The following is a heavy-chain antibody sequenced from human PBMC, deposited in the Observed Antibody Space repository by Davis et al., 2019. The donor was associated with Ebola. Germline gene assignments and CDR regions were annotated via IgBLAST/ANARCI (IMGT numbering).Heavy chain of an antibody. CDR1: GYIFTSYA. CDR2: IIPIFGTA. Sequence: SVKVSCKASGYIFTSYAIHWVRQAPGQGLEWMGGIIPIFGTANYAQKLQGRVTITADESTSTAYMELSSLRSEDTAVYYCARDRSSGYLWVWFDPWGQGTLVTVSS. CDR3: ARDRSSGYLWVWFDP. D-gene: IGHD6-19*01. J-gene: IGHJ5*02. V-gene: IGHV1-69*13.